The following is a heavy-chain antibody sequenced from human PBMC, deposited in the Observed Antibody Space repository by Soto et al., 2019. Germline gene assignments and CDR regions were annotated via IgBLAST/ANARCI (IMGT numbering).Heavy chain of an antibody. V-gene: IGHV4-39*01. CDR2: IFYLGSS. D-gene: IGHD3-3*02. CDR1: GDSIISSDFY. J-gene: IGHJ5*02. Sequence: SETLSLTCTVSGDSIISSDFYWGWVRQPPGKGLEWIGSIFYLGSSYYNPSLKSRVTMSVDTSKGQFSLRLRSVTAADTALYFCARHSLALRKNNWFDPWGQGIMVTVSS. CDR3: ARHSLALRKNNWFDP.